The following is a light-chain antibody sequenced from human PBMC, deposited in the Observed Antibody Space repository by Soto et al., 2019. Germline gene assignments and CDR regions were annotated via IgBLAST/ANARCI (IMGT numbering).Light chain of an antibody. V-gene: IGKV3-11*01. CDR1: QSISIY. CDR3: QQRSNWPPEIT. Sequence: IFLTPSPSTLSLSPWERATLSCRASQSISIYLAWYQQKPVQAPRLLIYDVFNRATGIPARFSGSGSGTDFTLTISSLEPEDFAVYYCQQRSNWPPEITFGQGTRLEIK. J-gene: IGKJ5*01. CDR2: DVF.